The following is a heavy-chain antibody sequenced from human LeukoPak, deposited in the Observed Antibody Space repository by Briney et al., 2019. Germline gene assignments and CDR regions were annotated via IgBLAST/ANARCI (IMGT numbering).Heavy chain of an antibody. CDR2: IYYSGST. CDR1: GGSVSSSSYY. CDR3: ASWAGDTAMVASFDY. D-gene: IGHD5-18*01. J-gene: IGHJ4*02. Sequence: SETLSLTCTVSGGSVSSSSYYWAWIHQPPGKGLEWIGSIYYSGSTYYNPSLKSRVTISVDTSKNQFSLKLSSVTAADTAVYYCASWAGDTAMVASFDYWGQGTLVTVSS. V-gene: IGHV4-39*01.